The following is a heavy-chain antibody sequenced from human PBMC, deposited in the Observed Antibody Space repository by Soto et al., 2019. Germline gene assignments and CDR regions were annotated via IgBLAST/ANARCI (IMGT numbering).Heavy chain of an antibody. CDR3: IPRQGSTWGHCYDGMGF. CDR2: IYWNDNK. CDR1: GFSLTTSGVG. J-gene: IGHJ6*02. Sequence: SGPTLVNPTQTLTLTCTFSGFSLTTSGVGVGWIRQPPGKALEWLALIYWNDNKLYSPSLKSRLTITKDTSKNQVVRTMTNMDPMDTATYYCIPRQGSTWGHCYDGMGFWGRRSTVTVSS. V-gene: IGHV2-5*01. D-gene: IGHD3-16*01.